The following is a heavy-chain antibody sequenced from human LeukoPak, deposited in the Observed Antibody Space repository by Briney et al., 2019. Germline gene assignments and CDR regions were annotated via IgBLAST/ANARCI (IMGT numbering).Heavy chain of an antibody. J-gene: IGHJ4*02. CDR3: AKDQVMVTAITSFDY. Sequence: GGSLRLSCAASGFTFNSYAMSWVRQAPGKGLEWVSAISSSGGTAYYADSVKGRFTISRDNSKNTLYLQMNSLRAEDTAVYYCAKDQVMVTAITSFDYWGQGTLVTVSS. D-gene: IGHD2-21*02. V-gene: IGHV3-23*01. CDR1: GFTFNSYA. CDR2: ISSSGGTA.